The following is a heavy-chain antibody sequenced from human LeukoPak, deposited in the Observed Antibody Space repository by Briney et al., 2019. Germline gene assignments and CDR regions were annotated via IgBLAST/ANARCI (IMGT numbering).Heavy chain of an antibody. CDR3: ARGNHQYDFWSGPGWFDP. CDR1: GFTFSTYS. V-gene: IGHV3-7*01. J-gene: IGHJ5*02. CDR2: IKQDGSEK. Sequence: GGSLRLSCAASGFTFSTYSMSWVRQAPGKGLEWVANIKQDGSEKYYVDSVKGRFTISRDNAKNSLYLQMNSLRAEDTAVYYCARGNHQYDFWSGPGWFDPWGQGTLVTVSS. D-gene: IGHD3-3*01.